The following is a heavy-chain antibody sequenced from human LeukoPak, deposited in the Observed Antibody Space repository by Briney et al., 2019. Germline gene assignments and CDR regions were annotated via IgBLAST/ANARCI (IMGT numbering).Heavy chain of an antibody. D-gene: IGHD6-13*01. CDR2: IYYSGST. CDR1: GGSISSYY. Sequence: PSGTLSLTCTVSGGSISSYYWSWIRQPPGKGLEWIGYIYYSGSTNYNPSLKSRVTISVDTSKNQFSLKLSSVTAADTAVYYCARHEGYSSSAEVYWGQGTLVTVSS. J-gene: IGHJ4*02. V-gene: IGHV4-59*08. CDR3: ARHEGYSSSAEVY.